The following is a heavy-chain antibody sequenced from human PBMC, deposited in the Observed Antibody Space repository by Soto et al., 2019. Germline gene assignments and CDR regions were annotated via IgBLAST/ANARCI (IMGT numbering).Heavy chain of an antibody. Sequence: EVQLVESGGGLVQPGGSLRLSCAASGFTFTTYWMHWVRQAPGKGLTWVSQISSDGSTSTYAVSLKGRFTISRDNAKKTLYLQMNSLTAEDTAVYSCARARGESYPYFDYWGQGALVTVSS. CDR3: ARARGESYPYFDY. J-gene: IGHJ4*02. D-gene: IGHD1-26*01. CDR2: ISSDGSTS. CDR1: GFTFTTYW. V-gene: IGHV3-74*03.